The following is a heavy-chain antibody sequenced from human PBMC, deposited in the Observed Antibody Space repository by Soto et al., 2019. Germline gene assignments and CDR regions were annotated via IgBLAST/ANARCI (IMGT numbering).Heavy chain of an antibody. V-gene: IGHV3-30-3*01. CDR1: GLTFSTSV. CDR3: AREDYSSGHAGTFQH. J-gene: IGHJ1*01. D-gene: IGHD3-22*01. CDR2: ISNDGSAQ. Sequence: QVQLVESGGDIVQPGGSLRLSCEASGLTFSTSVLHWVRQTPGKGLEWVAAISNDGSAQHYTDSVKGRFTISRDNSKNMLYLQMDSLRPEDTAEYYCAREDYSSGHAGTFQHWGEGTLVTVSS.